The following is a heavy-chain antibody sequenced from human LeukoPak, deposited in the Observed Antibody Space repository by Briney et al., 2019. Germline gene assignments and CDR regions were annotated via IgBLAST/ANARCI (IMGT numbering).Heavy chain of an antibody. V-gene: IGHV3-23*01. J-gene: IGHJ4*02. CDR2: ISGSGGST. Sequence: GGSLRLSCAASGFTFSSYAMSWVRQAPGKGLEWVSAISGSGGSTYYADSVRGRFTISRDNSKNTLYLQMNSLRAEDTAVYYCAKDRLGGSTSDYWGQGTLVTVSS. CDR1: GFTFSSYA. D-gene: IGHD6-13*01. CDR3: AKDRLGGSTSDY.